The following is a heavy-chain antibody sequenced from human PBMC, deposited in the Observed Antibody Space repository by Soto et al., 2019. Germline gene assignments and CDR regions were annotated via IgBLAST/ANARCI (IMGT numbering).Heavy chain of an antibody. CDR1: GFTFSGSA. D-gene: IGHD1-26*01. V-gene: IGHV3-73*01. Sequence: EVQLVESGGGLVQPGGSLKLSCAASGFTFSGSAMHWVRQASGKGLEWVGRIRSKANSYATAYAASVKGRFTISRDDSKNTLYLQMNSLRAEDTAVYYCAKDPRGYSANYGGPNWFHPWGQGTLVAVSS. CDR3: AKDPRGYSANYGGPNWFHP. J-gene: IGHJ5*02. CDR2: IRSKANSYAT.